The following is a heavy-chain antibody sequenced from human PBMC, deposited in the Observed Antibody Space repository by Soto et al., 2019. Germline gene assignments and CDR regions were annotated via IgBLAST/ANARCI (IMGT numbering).Heavy chain of an antibody. CDR3: AGSEATVLAY. CDR1: GGSMSSSNW. J-gene: IGHJ4*02. D-gene: IGHD4-17*01. V-gene: IGHV4-4*02. Sequence: QVQLQESGPGLVKPSGTLSLTCTVSGGSMSSSNWWNWVRQPPGKGLEWIGEAHHSGRTNYNPSLRSRVTVAVDKSKTHCSLQSSSVTAADTAVYSWAGSEATVLAYWGQGTLVTVSS. CDR2: AHHSGRT.